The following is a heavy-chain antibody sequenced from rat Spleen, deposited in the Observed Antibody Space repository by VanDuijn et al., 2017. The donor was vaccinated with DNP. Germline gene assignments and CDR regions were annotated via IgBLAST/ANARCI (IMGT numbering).Heavy chain of an antibody. CDR1: GFTFSDYN. CDR2: ISSDGRST. CDR3: ARPDY. Sequence: EVQLVESGGGLVQPGRSLKLSCAASGFTFSDYNLAWVRQAPKKGLEWVATISSDGRSTYYRDSVKGRFTISRDNAKSTLYLQVDSLRSEDTATYYCARPDYWGQGTLVTVSS. V-gene: IGHV5-7*01. J-gene: IGHJ3*01.